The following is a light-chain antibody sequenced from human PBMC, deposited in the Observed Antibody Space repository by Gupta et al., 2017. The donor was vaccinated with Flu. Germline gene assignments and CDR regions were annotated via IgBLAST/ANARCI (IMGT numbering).Light chain of an antibody. CDR1: QSVSSSY. CDR3: QQYGSSPPNS. Sequence: TQPPRTLSLSPGERATLSCRASQSVSSSYLAWYQQKPGQAPRLLIYGASSRATGIPDRFSGSGSGTDFTFTISRLEPEDFAVYYCQQYGSSPPNSFGQGTKLEIK. V-gene: IGKV3-20*01. J-gene: IGKJ2*03. CDR2: GAS.